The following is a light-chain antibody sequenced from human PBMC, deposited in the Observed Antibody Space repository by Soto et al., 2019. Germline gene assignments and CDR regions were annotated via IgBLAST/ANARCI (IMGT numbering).Light chain of an antibody. J-gene: IGLJ2*01. CDR3: AAWDDSLSGVV. CDR2: RNS. Sequence: QLVLTQPPSASGTPGQRVTISCSGSSSNIGSNYVYWYQQLPGTVPQLLIFRNSERPSGVPDRFSGSKSGTSASLAIGGLRSEDEADYYCAAWDDSLSGVVFGGGTKLTVL. V-gene: IGLV1-47*01. CDR1: SSNIGSNY.